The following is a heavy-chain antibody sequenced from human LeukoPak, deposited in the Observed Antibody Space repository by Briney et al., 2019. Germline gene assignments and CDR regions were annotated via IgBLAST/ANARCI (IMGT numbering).Heavy chain of an antibody. D-gene: IGHD2-15*01. CDR1: GGSISRGGYY. V-gene: IGHV4-31*02. Sequence: TSGTLCLSCAVSGGSISRGGYYWSCIRPHTGTGLEWVGYIYDNASTYYNPSLKSRVTISVDTSKNQFSLKLSSVTAADTAVYCCARVVVVATTDYGMDVWGKATKVSVSS. CDR2: IYDNAST. J-gene: IGHJ6*04. CDR3: ARVVVVATTDYGMDV.